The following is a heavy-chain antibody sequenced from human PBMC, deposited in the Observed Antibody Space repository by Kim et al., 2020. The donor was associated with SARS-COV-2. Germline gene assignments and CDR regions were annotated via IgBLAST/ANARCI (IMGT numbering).Heavy chain of an antibody. J-gene: IGHJ4*02. D-gene: IGHD5-18*01. V-gene: IGHV1-2*06. CDR1: GYTFTGYY. CDR3: ARGKLGYSYGPNFDY. CDR2: INPNSGGT. Sequence: ASVKVSCKASGYTFTGYYMHWVRQAPGQGLEWMGRINPNSGGTNYAQKFQGRVTMTRDTSISTAYMELSRLRSDDTAVYYCARGKLGYSYGPNFDYWGQGTLVTVSS.